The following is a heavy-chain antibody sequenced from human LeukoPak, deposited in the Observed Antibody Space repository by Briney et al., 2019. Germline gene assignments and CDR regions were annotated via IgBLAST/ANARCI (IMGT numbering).Heavy chain of an antibody. V-gene: IGHV3-30*03. Sequence: GSLRLSCAASGFTFSSYGMHWDRQAPGKGLEWVAVISYDGSNKYYADSVKGRFTISRDNAKNSLYLQMNSLRAEDTAVYYCARGKRPYYDSSGYPDYWGQGTLVTVSS. CDR3: ARGKRPYYDSSGYPDY. CDR1: GFTFSSYG. CDR2: ISYDGSNK. D-gene: IGHD3-22*01. J-gene: IGHJ4*02.